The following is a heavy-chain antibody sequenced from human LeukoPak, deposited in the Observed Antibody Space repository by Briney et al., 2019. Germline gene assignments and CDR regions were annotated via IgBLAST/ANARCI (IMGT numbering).Heavy chain of an antibody. V-gene: IGHV4-4*07. CDR3: ARENYDILTGYPHFDY. Sequence: SETLSLTCTVSGGSISSYYWSWIRQPAGRGLEWIGRIYTSGSTNYNPSLKSRVTMSVDTSKNQFSLKLSSVTAADTAVYYCARENYDILTGYPHFDYWGQGTLVTVSS. J-gene: IGHJ4*02. CDR1: GGSISSYY. CDR2: IYTSGST. D-gene: IGHD3-9*01.